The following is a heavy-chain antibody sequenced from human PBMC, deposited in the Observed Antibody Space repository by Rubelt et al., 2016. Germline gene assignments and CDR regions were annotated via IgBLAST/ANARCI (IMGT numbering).Heavy chain of an antibody. CDR1: GYTFTSYY. Sequence: QVQLVQSGAEVKKPGASVKVSCKASGYTFTSYYMHWVRQAPGQGLEWMGIINPSGGRTSYAQKFQGRVTMTRDTSTGTVYMERSSLRSEDTAVYYCARPRSSGWYYYGMDVWGQGTTVTVSS. CDR2: INPSGGRT. D-gene: IGHD6-19*01. CDR3: ARPRSSGWYYYGMDV. J-gene: IGHJ6*02. V-gene: IGHV1-46*01.